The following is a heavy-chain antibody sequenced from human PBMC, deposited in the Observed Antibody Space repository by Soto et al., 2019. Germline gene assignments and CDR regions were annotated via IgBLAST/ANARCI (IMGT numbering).Heavy chain of an antibody. CDR3: ARGNVLRYFGPFDY. Sequence: ASVKVSCKASGYTLTSYDINWVRQATGQGLEWMGWMNPNSGNTGYAQKFQGRVTMTRNTSISTAYMELSSLRSEDTAVYYCARGNVLRYFGPFDYWGQGTLVTVSS. CDR2: MNPNSGNT. CDR1: GYTLTSYD. J-gene: IGHJ4*02. D-gene: IGHD3-9*01. V-gene: IGHV1-8*01.